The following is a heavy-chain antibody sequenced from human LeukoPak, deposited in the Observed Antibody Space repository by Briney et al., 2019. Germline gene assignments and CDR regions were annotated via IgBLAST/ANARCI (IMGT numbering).Heavy chain of an antibody. CDR1: GFSFSSYS. D-gene: IGHD3/OR15-3a*01. CDR2: ISSSTTTK. J-gene: IGHJ4*02. Sequence: GGSLRLSCEAPGFSFSSYSMNWVRQAPGKGLEWVSYISSSTTTKDYADSVKGRFTISRDNAKNSLYLHMNSLRDEDTAVYYCARDRDWSFDYWGQGTLVTVSS. V-gene: IGHV3-48*02. CDR3: ARDRDWSFDY.